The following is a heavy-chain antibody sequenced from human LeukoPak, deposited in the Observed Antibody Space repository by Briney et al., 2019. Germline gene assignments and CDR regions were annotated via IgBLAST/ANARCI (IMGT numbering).Heavy chain of an antibody. CDR1: GYTFTGYY. CDR3: ARYRHYSNYGGNWFDP. D-gene: IGHD4-11*01. Sequence: ASVKVSCKAAGYTFTGYYIHWVRQAPGQGLEWMGWINPNSGGTYFAQKFQGRVTVTTDTSTSTAYMELRSLRSDDTAVYYCARYRHYSNYGGNWFDPWGQGTLVTVSS. J-gene: IGHJ5*02. CDR2: INPNSGGT. V-gene: IGHV1-2*02.